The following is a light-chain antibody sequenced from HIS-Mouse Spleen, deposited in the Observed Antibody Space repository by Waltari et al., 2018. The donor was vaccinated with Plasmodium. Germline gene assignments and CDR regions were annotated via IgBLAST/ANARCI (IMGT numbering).Light chain of an antibody. J-gene: IGLJ2*01. Sequence: QSALTQPPSASGSPGQSVTISCPGTSRAVVGYNYVSWYQQHPGKAPNLMIYEVSKRPSGVPDRFSGSKSGNTASLTVSGLQAEDEADYYCSSYAGSNNLVFGGGTKLTVL. V-gene: IGLV2-8*01. CDR2: EVS. CDR3: SSYAGSNNLV. CDR1: SRAVVGYNY.